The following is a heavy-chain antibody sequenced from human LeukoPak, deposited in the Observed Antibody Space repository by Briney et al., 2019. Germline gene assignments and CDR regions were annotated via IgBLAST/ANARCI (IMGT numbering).Heavy chain of an antibody. V-gene: IGHV5-51*01. CDR2: IDPADSDS. J-gene: IGHJ4*02. Sequence: GESLKISCKGSGYSFSSFWLGWVRQMPGKGLEWMGLIDPADSDSRYSPSFQGQVIFSVDKSTKTAYLQWSSLKASDTAVYYCARLIGAFSESSGYSDYWGQGTLVTVSS. D-gene: IGHD3-22*01. CDR1: GYSFSSFW. CDR3: ARLIGAFSESSGYSDY.